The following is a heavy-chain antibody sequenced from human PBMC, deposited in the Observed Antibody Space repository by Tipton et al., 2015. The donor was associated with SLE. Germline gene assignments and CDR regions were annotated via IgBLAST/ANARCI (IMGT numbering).Heavy chain of an antibody. J-gene: IGHJ3*02. Sequence: TLSLTCTVSGGSISSGGYYWSWIRQSPGKGLEWIGYISYSGSTNYNPSLKSRVTISVDTSKNQFSLKLSSVTAADTAVYYCARGALVQGVIPIVLDIWGQGTMVTVSS. CDR1: GGSISSGGYY. CDR2: ISYSGST. CDR3: ARGALVQGVIPIVLDI. D-gene: IGHD3-10*01. V-gene: IGHV4-61*08.